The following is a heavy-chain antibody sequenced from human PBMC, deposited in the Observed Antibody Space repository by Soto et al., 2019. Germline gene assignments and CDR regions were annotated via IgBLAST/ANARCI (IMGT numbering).Heavy chain of an antibody. V-gene: IGHV1-2*04. J-gene: IGHJ4*02. CDR2: NCPNGPRT. Sequence: ASLKVSSTASGYTFTAYYKHWVAKAPGHGLVLVGVNCPNGPRTQFAPKFKGLVTMTGDTSLSTVYMDLSRLRSDDTAGYYCARSWGVQRDTDDWGQRALVTVGS. CDR1: GYTFTAYY. D-gene: IGHD1-1*01. CDR3: ARSWGVQRDTDD.